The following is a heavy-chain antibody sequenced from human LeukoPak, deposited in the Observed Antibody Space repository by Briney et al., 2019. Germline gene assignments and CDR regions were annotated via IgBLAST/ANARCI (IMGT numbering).Heavy chain of an antibody. CDR3: ARETYYYDSSGYAIGYDAFDI. V-gene: IGHV7-4-1*02. Sequence: ASVKVSCKASGYTFTSYAMNWVRQAPGQGLEWMGWINTNTGNPTYAQGFTGRFVFSLDTSVSTAYLQISSLKAEDTAVYYCARETYYYDSSGYAIGYDAFDIWGQGTMVTVSS. J-gene: IGHJ3*02. D-gene: IGHD3-22*01. CDR2: INTNTGNP. CDR1: GYTFTSYA.